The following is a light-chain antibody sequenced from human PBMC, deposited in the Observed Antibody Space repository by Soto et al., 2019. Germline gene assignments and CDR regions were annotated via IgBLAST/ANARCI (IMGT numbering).Light chain of an antibody. CDR3: QKYGSSPWT. CDR1: QSVSSSY. J-gene: IGKJ1*01. V-gene: IGKV3-20*01. CDR2: GAY. Sequence: EIVLTQSPDTLSLPAGERATLSCRASQSVSSSYLDWYQKKPGQAHRIIIYGAYSRATGIQDRFSGSGSGTDFTLNIRRLEPEDFAVYYCQKYGSSPWTFGQGTRG.